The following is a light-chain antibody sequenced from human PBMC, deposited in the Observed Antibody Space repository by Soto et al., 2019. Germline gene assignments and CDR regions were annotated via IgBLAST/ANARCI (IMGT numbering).Light chain of an antibody. CDR1: QSVSSS. J-gene: IGKJ2*01. CDR3: QHRTNWEYT. V-gene: IGKV3-11*01. Sequence: EIVLTQSPATLSLSPGERATLSCRASQSVSSSLAWYQQKPGQAPRLLIYGASKRAPGIPVRFSASVSGTDFTLTISSLEPEDFAVYSCQHRTNWEYTFGQGTKLESK. CDR2: GAS.